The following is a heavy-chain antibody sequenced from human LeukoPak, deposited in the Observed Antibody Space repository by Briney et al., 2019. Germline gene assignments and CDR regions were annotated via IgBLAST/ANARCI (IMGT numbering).Heavy chain of an antibody. Sequence: ASVKVSCKASGYTFTSYYMHWVRQAPGQGLEWMGIINPSGGSTSYAQKFQGRVTMTRDMSTSTVYMELSSLRSEDTAVYYCATHSIVLMVYANREKYYFDYWGQGTLVTVSS. CDR1: GYTFTSYY. V-gene: IGHV1-46*01. D-gene: IGHD2-8*01. CDR2: INPSGGST. J-gene: IGHJ4*02. CDR3: ATHSIVLMVYANREKYYFDY.